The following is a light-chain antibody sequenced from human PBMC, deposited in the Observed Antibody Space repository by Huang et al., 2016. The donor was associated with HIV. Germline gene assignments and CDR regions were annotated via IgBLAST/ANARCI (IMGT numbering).Light chain of an antibody. CDR1: ESVRNF. CDR3: QQRDIWPLT. J-gene: IGKJ3*01. V-gene: IGKV3-11*01. Sequence: EIVLTQSPATLSLSAGDGATLSCRATESVRNFLAWCQQKPRQAPRLLMHGASNRAAGVPARFSGNGAGTDFTLTINSLEAEALGFYYCQQRDIWPLTFGPGTRVDIK. CDR2: GAS.